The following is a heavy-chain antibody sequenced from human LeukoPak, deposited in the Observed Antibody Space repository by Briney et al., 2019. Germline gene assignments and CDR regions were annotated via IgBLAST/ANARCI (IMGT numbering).Heavy chain of an antibody. Sequence: GGSLRLSCAASGFTFSSYGMHWVRQAPGKGLEWVAFIRYDGSNKYYADSVKGRFTISRDNSKNTLYLQMNSLRAEDTAVYYCAKETRWLQPHFDYWGQGTLVTVSS. J-gene: IGHJ4*02. V-gene: IGHV3-30*02. CDR3: AKETRWLQPHFDY. D-gene: IGHD5-24*01. CDR2: IRYDGSNK. CDR1: GFTFSSYG.